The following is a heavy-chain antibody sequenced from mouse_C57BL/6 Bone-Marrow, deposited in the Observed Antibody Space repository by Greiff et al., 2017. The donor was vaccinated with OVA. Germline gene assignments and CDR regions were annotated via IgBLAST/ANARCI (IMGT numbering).Heavy chain of an antibody. Sequence: EVQLQESGAELVKPGASVKFSCTASGFNIKDYYMHWVQQRPDQGLEWIGWIGPEDGTTTYATTFQGKATITADTSSNTAYLQLSSLTSEDTAVYYCARSRYYNGSSYDYWGQGTTLTVSS. CDR2: IGPEDGTT. CDR1: GFNIKDYY. V-gene: IGHV14-2*01. CDR3: ARSRYYNGSSYDY. J-gene: IGHJ2*01. D-gene: IGHD1-1*01.